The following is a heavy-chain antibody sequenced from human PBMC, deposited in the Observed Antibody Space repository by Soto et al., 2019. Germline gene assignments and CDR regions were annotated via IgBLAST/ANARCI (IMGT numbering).Heavy chain of an antibody. D-gene: IGHD4-17*01. J-gene: IGHJ6*02. V-gene: IGHV1-18*01. CDR3: ARDVRDYPPYDYGMDV. CDR1: GYTFTSYG. Sequence: QVQLVQSGAEVKKPGASVKVSCKASGYTFTSYGISWVRQAPGQGLEWMGWISAYNGNTNYAQKLQGRGTMTTDTATSTAYMELRSLRSDDTAVYYCARDVRDYPPYDYGMDVWGQGTTVTVSS. CDR2: ISAYNGNT.